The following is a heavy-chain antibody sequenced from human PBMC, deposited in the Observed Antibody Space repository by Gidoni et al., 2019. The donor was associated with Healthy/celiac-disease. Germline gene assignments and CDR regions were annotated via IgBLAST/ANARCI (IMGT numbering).Heavy chain of an antibody. CDR3: ARVVRSGGYCSGGSCWDYYYYGMDV. Sequence: QVQLVQSGAEVKKPGSSVKVSCKASGGTFSSYAISWVRQAPGQGLEWMGGIIPIFGTANYAQKFQGRVTITADESTSTAYMELSSLRSEDTAVYYCARVVRSGGYCSGGSCWDYYYYGMDVWGQGTTVTVSS. CDR2: IIPIFGTA. V-gene: IGHV1-69*01. D-gene: IGHD2-15*01. CDR1: GGTFSSYA. J-gene: IGHJ6*02.